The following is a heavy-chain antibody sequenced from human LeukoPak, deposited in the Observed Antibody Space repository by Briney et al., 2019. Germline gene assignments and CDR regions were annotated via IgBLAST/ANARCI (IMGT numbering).Heavy chain of an antibody. D-gene: IGHD3-10*01. Sequence: GGSLRLSCAASGFTFSSYGMHWVRQAPGKGLEWVAVISYDGSNKHYADSVKGRFTISRDNSKNTLYLQMNSLRAEDTAVYYCAKRGGYYGSGSAYNWFDPWGQGTLVTVSS. V-gene: IGHV3-30*18. CDR3: AKRGGYYGSGSAYNWFDP. CDR2: ISYDGSNK. CDR1: GFTFSSYG. J-gene: IGHJ5*02.